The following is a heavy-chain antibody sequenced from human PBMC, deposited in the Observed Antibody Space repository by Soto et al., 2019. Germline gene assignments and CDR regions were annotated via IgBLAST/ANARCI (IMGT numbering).Heavy chain of an antibody. V-gene: IGHV1-69*02. D-gene: IGHD2-21*02. J-gene: IGHJ6*02. CDR3: ARLLVFDYYYGMDV. CDR1: GGTFSSYT. Sequence: QVQLVQSGAEVKKPGSSVKVSCKASGGTFSSYTISWVRQAPGQGLEWMGRIIPILGIANYAQKFQGRVTITADKPTSTAYMELSSLSSDDTAVYYCARLLVFDYYYGMDVWGQGPTVTVSS. CDR2: IIPILGIA.